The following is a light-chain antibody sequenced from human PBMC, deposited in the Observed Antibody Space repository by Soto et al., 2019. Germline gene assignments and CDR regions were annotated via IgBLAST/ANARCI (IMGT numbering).Light chain of an antibody. CDR1: QSVRSY. V-gene: IGKV3-11*01. Sequence: EIVLTQSPVTLSLSPGESATLSCRTSQSVRSYLAWYQQKPGQAPRLLMYDASNRATGIPARFRGSGSGTDFTLTISSLEPEDFAVYYCQQRSDWPLTFGGGTQVEIK. CDR3: QQRSDWPLT. CDR2: DAS. J-gene: IGKJ4*01.